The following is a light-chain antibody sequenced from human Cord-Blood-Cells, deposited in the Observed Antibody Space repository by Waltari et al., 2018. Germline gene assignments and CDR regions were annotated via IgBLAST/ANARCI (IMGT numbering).Light chain of an antibody. CDR2: GAS. V-gene: IGKV3-20*01. CDR1: QSVSSSY. Sequence: EIVLTQSPGTLSLSPGERATLSCRASQSVSSSYLAWYQQKPGQAPRLLIYGASSRATGIPDRVSGSGYGTDFTLTISRLEPEDFAVYYCQQYGSSPTFGQGTRLEIK. CDR3: QQYGSSPT. J-gene: IGKJ5*01.